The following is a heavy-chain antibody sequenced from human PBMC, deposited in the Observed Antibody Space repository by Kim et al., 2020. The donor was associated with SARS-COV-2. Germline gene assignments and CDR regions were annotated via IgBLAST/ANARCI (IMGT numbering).Heavy chain of an antibody. Sequence: GGSLRLSCAASGFTFSDHYMDWVRQAPGKGLEWVGRLRNNANSYKTEYAASVKGRFTISRDDSKNSLYLQMLSMKTDDTAVYYCVSAGIIVNSYYYDYWGPGALVTVSS. D-gene: IGHD2-15*01. CDR2: LRNNANSYKT. V-gene: IGHV3-72*01. CDR3: VSAGIIVNSYYYDY. J-gene: IGHJ4*02. CDR1: GFTFSDHY.